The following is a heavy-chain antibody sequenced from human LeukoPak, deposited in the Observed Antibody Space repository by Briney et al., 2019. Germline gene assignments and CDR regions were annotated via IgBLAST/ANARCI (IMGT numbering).Heavy chain of an antibody. CDR3: ARDDGYYGSGSYSPVF. V-gene: IGHV1-46*01. J-gene: IGHJ3*01. CDR1: GYTFTSYY. Sequence: ASVKVSCKASGYTFTSYYMHWVRQAPGQGLEWMGIINPSGGSTSYAQKFQGRVTMTRDTFTSTVYMEPSSLRSEDTAVYYCARDDGYYGSGSYSPVFWGQGTMVTVSS. D-gene: IGHD3-10*01. CDR2: INPSGGST.